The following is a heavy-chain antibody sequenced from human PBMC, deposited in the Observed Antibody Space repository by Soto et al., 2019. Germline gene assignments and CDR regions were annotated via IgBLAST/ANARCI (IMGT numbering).Heavy chain of an antibody. Sequence: EVQLVESGGGLVQPGGSLRLSCAASGFTFSSYWMHWVRQVPEKGLVWVSRINSDGSITNYADAVKGRFTISRDNVKNTLYLQMNSLRAEDTSVYYCVRYSRSVGVSYRPDSWGQGTLVTVSS. CDR3: VRYSRSVGVSYRPDS. D-gene: IGHD3-16*02. CDR1: GFTFSSYW. J-gene: IGHJ4*02. V-gene: IGHV3-74*01. CDR2: INSDGSIT.